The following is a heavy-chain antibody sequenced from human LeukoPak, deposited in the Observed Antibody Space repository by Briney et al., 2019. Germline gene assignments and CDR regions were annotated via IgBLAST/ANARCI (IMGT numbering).Heavy chain of an antibody. D-gene: IGHD3-22*01. Sequence: ASVKVSCKASGYTFTSYYMHWVRQAPGQGLEWMGIINPSGGDTTYAQKFQGRVTMTSDRATTTVYMELTSLRSEDTAVYYCARGGWDEHDSREYFGFWGQGTQVTVSS. CDR2: INPSGGDT. J-gene: IGHJ4*02. CDR1: GYTFTSYY. V-gene: IGHV1-46*01. CDR3: ARGGWDEHDSREYFGF.